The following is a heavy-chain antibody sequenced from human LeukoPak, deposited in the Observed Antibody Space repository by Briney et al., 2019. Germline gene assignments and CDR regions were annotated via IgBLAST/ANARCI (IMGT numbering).Heavy chain of an antibody. V-gene: IGHV4-61*01. D-gene: IGHD3-10*01. Sequence: SETLSLTCTVSGGSVSSGSYYWSWIRQPPGKGLEGIGYIYYSGSTNYNPSLKSRVTISVDTSKNQFSLKVTSVTAADTAVYYCARRGGSGRSFDYWGQGTLVTVSS. CDR3: ARRGGSGRSFDY. CDR1: GGSVSSGSYY. J-gene: IGHJ4*02. CDR2: IYYSGST.